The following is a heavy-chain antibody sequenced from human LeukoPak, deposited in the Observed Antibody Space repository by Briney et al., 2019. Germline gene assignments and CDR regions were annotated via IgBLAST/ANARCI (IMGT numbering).Heavy chain of an antibody. CDR1: GYTFTGYY. CDR2: INPNSGGT. V-gene: IGHV1-2*06. D-gene: IGHD3-10*01. Sequence: ASVKVSCKASGYTFTGYYMHWVRQAPGQGLEWTGRINPNSGGTNYAQKFQGRVTMTRDTSISTTYMELSRLRSGDTAVYYCARGGFFGGAGDAFDIWGQGTMVTVSS. J-gene: IGHJ3*02. CDR3: ARGGFFGGAGDAFDI.